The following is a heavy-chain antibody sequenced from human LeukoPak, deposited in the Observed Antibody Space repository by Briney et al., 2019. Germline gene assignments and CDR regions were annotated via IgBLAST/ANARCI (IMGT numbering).Heavy chain of an antibody. Sequence: ASVKVSCKASGYTFTSYGISWVRQAPGQGLEWMGWISAYNGNTNYAQKLQGRVTMTTDTSTSTAYMELRSLRSDDTAVYYCARTDYDFWSGYRGAFDIWGQGTMVTVSS. J-gene: IGHJ3*02. CDR3: ARTDYDFWSGYRGAFDI. V-gene: IGHV1-18*01. D-gene: IGHD3-3*01. CDR1: GYTFTSYG. CDR2: ISAYNGNT.